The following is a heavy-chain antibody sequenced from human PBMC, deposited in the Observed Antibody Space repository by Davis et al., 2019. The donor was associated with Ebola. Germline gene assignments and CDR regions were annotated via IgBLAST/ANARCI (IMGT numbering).Heavy chain of an antibody. D-gene: IGHD6-6*01. J-gene: IGHJ5*01. Sequence: PSETLSLTCAVYGGSFSGYYWSWIRQPPGKGLEWIGEINHSGSTNYNPSLKSRVTISVDTSKNQFSLKLTSVTAADTAVYYCARVPVGDSRASALRWFESWGQGTLVTVSS. CDR2: INHSGST. CDR3: ARVPVGDSRASALRWFES. CDR1: GGSFSGYY. V-gene: IGHV4-34*01.